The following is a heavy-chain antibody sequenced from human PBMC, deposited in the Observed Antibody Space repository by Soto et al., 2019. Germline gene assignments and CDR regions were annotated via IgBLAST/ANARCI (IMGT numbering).Heavy chain of an antibody. J-gene: IGHJ4*02. CDR2: KSGSGVAT. CDR1: GFTFSSNA. Sequence: DVQLLESWGALVQPGGSLRFSCVASGFTFSSNAMNWVRQAPGKGLEWVSTKSGSGVATHYADSVKGRFTISRDHSNNTVFLQMNSLRAEDAAVYYCAKDRSPGATTWNVYWGKGTLVTVSS. V-gene: IGHV3-23*01. CDR3: AKDRSPGATTWNVY. D-gene: IGHD1-26*01.